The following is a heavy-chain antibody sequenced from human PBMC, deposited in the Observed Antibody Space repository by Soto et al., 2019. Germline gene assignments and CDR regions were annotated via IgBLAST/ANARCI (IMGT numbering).Heavy chain of an antibody. CDR1: GGTFSSYA. D-gene: IGHD5-18*01. J-gene: IGHJ5*02. CDR2: IIPIFGSA. Sequence: QVQLVQSGAEVQKPGSSVKVSCKASGGTFSSYAISWVRQAPGQGLEWMGGIIPIFGSANYAQKFQGRVTITADESASTAYMELSSLRSEDTAVYYCARDWDTAMVQNWFYPWGQGTLVTVSS. V-gene: IGHV1-69*01. CDR3: ARDWDTAMVQNWFYP.